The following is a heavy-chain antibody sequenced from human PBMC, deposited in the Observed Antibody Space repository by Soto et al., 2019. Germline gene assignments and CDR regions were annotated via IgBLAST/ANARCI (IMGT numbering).Heavy chain of an antibody. CDR2: ISYDGINE. D-gene: IGHD2-8*01. Sequence: GMDWVRQAPGKGLEWVAVISYDGINEDYADSVKGRFTISRDNSKNTLYLQMNSLRAEDTAVYYCAKDIVLMVYAGNFDYWGQGTLVTVSS. CDR3: AKDIVLMVYAGNFDY. V-gene: IGHV3-30*18. J-gene: IGHJ4*02. CDR1: G.